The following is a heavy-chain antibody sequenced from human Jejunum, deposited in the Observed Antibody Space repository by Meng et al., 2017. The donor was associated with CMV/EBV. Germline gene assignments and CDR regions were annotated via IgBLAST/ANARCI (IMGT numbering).Heavy chain of an antibody. Sequence: KVSCKASGYTYTNSYMHWVRQAPGQGLEWMGLIHYGSGSTNYAPKFQGRVTMTKDTSTRTEYLELSSLMSDDTAIYYCARDTNTWGQGTRVTVSS. J-gene: IGHJ4*02. D-gene: IGHD1-1*01. CDR2: IHYGSGST. CDR1: GYTYTNSY. V-gene: IGHV1-46*01. CDR3: ARDTNT.